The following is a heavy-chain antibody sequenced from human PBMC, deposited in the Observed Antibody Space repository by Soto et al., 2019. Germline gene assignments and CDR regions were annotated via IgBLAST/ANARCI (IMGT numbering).Heavy chain of an antibody. Sequence: EVQLVESGGGLVQAGRSLRLSCAASGFTFDDYAMHWVRQAPGKGLEWVSTITWNSGNIAYADSVKGRFTISRDNAKNSLYLQMYSLRAEHTALYYCAKGPCNGDSCRHFDYWGQGTLVTVSS. CDR1: GFTFDDYA. CDR2: ITWNSGNI. V-gene: IGHV3-9*01. CDR3: AKGPCNGDSCRHFDY. J-gene: IGHJ4*02. D-gene: IGHD2-15*01.